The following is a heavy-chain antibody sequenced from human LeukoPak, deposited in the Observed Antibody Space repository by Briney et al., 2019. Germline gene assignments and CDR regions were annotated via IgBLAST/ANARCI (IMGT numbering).Heavy chain of an antibody. V-gene: IGHV3-7*04. D-gene: IGHD3-16*02. CDR1: GFTFSSYW. Sequence: PGGSLRLSCEASGFTFSSYWVTWVRQAPGKGLEWVANIKQDGSEKDYVDSVKGRFTISRDNAKNSLYLQMNSLRAEDTGVYYCARGDTQSKYRQFDSWGQGSLVIVSS. J-gene: IGHJ4*02. CDR3: ARGDTQSKYRQFDS. CDR2: IKQDGSEK.